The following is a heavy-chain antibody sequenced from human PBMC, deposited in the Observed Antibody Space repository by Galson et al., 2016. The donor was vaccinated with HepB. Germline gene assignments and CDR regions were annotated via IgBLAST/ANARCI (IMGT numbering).Heavy chain of an antibody. CDR2: ISGSGGST. J-gene: IGHJ4*02. CDR1: GFTFSSYA. CDR3: AKDFSDSYCSGGRCYPPGGFDY. Sequence: SLRLSCAASGFTFSSYAMNWVRQAPGKGLEWVSGISGSGGSTYYADSVKGRFTISRDTSKNTLYLQMNSLRAEDTAVYYCAKDFSDSYCSGGRCYPPGGFDYWGQGTLVTVSS. V-gene: IGHV3-23*01. D-gene: IGHD2-15*01.